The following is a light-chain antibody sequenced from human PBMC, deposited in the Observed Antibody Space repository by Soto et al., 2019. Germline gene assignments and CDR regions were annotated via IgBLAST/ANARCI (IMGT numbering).Light chain of an antibody. CDR2: AAY. Sequence: DIQMTQSPSSLSTSVGDRVTITCRASQYINNYLNWYQQKPGKAPKLLIFAAYNLQSGVPSRFSGSGSGTDFTLPISSLQPEDFATYYCQQSYSTPPYTFGQGTKLDMK. CDR1: QYINNY. J-gene: IGKJ2*01. CDR3: QQSYSTPPYT. V-gene: IGKV1-39*01.